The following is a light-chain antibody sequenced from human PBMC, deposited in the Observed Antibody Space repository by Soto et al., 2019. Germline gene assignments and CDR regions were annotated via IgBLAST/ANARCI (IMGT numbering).Light chain of an antibody. CDR1: NSHFGAGYD. CDR3: QSYDSSLSGYV. CDR2: GNS. J-gene: IGLJ1*01. Sequence: QSALTQPPPVSGAPGQRVTISCPWSNSHFGAGYDVHGFQQLPGTAPKLLIYGNSNRPSGVPDRFSGSKSGTSASLAITGLQAEDEADYYCQSYDSSLSGYVFGTGTKVTVL. V-gene: IGLV1-40*01.